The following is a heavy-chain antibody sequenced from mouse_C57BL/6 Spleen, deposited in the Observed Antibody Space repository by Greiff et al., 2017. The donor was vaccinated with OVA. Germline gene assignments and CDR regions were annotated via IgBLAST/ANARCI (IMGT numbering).Heavy chain of an antibody. CDR3: AREGYEYDGFAY. Sequence: EVHLVESGGGLVKPGGSLKLSCAASGFTFSSYAMSWVRQTPEKRLEWVATISDGGSFTSSPDNVKGRFTISRDNAKNNLYLQMSHLKSEDTAMNDCAREGYEYDGFAYWGQGTLVTVSA. D-gene: IGHD2-4*01. CDR2: ISDGGSFT. J-gene: IGHJ3*01. CDR1: GFTFSSYA. V-gene: IGHV5-4*01.